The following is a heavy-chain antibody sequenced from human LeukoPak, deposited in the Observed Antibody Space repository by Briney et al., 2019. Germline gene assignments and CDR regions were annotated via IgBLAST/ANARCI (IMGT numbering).Heavy chain of an antibody. CDR1: GGSISSYY. CDR2: IYYSGST. CDR3: ARVNTMVRGAVFDY. Sequence: SETLSLTCTVSGGSISSYYWSWIRRPPGKGLEWIGYIYYSGSTNYNPSLKSRVTISVDTSKNQFSLKLSSVTAADTAVYYCARVNTMVRGAVFDYWGQGTLVTVSS. D-gene: IGHD3-10*01. J-gene: IGHJ4*02. V-gene: IGHV4-59*01.